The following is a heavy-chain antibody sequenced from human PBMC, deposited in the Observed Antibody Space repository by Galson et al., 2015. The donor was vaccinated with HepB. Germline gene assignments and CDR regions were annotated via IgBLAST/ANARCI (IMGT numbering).Heavy chain of an antibody. CDR1: GGTFSSYA. J-gene: IGHJ5*02. CDR3: ARDLAITTMVRGVHL. CDR2: IIPIFGTA. Sequence: SVKVSCKASGGTFSSYAISWVRQAPGQGLEWMGGIIPIFGTANYAQKFQGRVTITADESTSTAYMELSSLRSEDTAVYYCARDLAITTMVRGVHLWGQGTLVTVSS. V-gene: IGHV1-69*13. D-gene: IGHD3-10*01.